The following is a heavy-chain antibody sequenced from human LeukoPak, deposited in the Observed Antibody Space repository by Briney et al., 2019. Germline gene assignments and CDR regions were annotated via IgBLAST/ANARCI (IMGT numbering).Heavy chain of an antibody. Sequence: GASVKVSCKASGYTFTSYGISWVRQAPGQGLEWMGWISAYNGNTNYAQKLQGRVTMTTDTSTSTAYMELRSLRSDDTAVYYCARDHGRGSSNYYYYMDVWGKGTTVTVSS. CDR3: ARDHGRGSSNYYYYMDV. CDR1: GYTFTSYG. V-gene: IGHV1-18*01. CDR2: ISAYNGNT. J-gene: IGHJ6*03. D-gene: IGHD6-6*01.